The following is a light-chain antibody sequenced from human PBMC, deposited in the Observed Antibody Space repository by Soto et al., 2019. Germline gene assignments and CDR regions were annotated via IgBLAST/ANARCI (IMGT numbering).Light chain of an antibody. J-gene: IGKJ4*01. CDR3: EQYGSTPLT. CDR2: DAS. Sequence: ETVLTQSPGTLSFSPGERATLSCRASQSVANNYLAWYQQKPGQAPRFLIYDASSRATGIPDRFSGSGSGTDFTLTISRLEPEDFAVYYCEQYGSTPLTFGGGTKVEIK. V-gene: IGKV3-20*01. CDR1: QSVANNY.